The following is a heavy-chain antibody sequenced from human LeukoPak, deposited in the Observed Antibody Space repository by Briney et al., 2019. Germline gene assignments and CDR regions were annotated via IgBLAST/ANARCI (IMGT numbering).Heavy chain of an antibody. CDR2: IYYDGST. CDR1: DGSIISISSY. V-gene: IGHV4-39*01. CDR3: ARHIRDRAVAQYFDY. J-gene: IGHJ4*02. Sequence: PSETLSLNCTVSDGSIISISSYWGWIRQPPGKGLEWIGSIYYDGSTFYNPSLKSRVTMSVDTSKNQFSLNLSSVTAADTAVYYCARHIRDRAVAQYFDYWGQGTLVTVSS. D-gene: IGHD6-19*01.